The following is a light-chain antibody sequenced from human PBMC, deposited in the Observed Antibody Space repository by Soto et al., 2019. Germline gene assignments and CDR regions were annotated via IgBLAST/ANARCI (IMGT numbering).Light chain of an antibody. V-gene: IGLV2-14*01. Sequence: QSVLTQPASVSGSPGQSITISCTGTSSDVGGYNYVSWYLQHPGKAPKLMIYDVSNRPSGVSNRFSGSKSGNTASLTISGLQAEDEADYYCSSFTSSTLGRVVFGGGTKVTVL. J-gene: IGLJ2*01. CDR1: SSDVGGYNY. CDR3: SSFTSSTLGRVV. CDR2: DVS.